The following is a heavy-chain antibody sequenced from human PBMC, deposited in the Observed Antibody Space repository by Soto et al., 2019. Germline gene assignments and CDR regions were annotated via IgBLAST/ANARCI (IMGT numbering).Heavy chain of an antibody. CDR3: TVWGSGNDFGAA. CDR1: GFTFSDHY. Sequence: EVQLVESGGGLVQPGGSLRLSCAASGFTFSDHYMDWVRQAPGKGLEWVGRSKNKADSYTTEYAASVKGRFTISRDGSKNSLVLQMNSLKTEDTAVYYCTVWGSGNDFGAAWGQGILVTVSS. D-gene: IGHD3-10*01. CDR2: SKNKADSYTT. J-gene: IGHJ4*02. V-gene: IGHV3-72*01.